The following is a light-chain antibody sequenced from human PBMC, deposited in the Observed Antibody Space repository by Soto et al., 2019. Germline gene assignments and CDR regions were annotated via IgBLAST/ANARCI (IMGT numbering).Light chain of an antibody. Sequence: EIVLTQSPGTLSLSPGERATLSCRASQSVSSSYLAWYQQKPGQAPRLLIYGASSRATGIPDRFSGSGSGTDFTLTIRILEPEDFAVYYCQQYGSSLITFGQGTRLEIK. CDR1: QSVSSSY. CDR3: QQYGSSLIT. CDR2: GAS. J-gene: IGKJ5*01. V-gene: IGKV3-20*01.